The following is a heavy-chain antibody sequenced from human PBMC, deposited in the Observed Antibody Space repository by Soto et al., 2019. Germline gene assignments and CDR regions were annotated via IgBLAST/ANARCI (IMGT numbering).Heavy chain of an antibody. J-gene: IGHJ6*03. CDR2: ISSNGVGT. D-gene: IGHD6-6*01. CDR1: GLTLSGYA. V-gene: IGHV3-64*01. Sequence: GGSLRLSCAASGLTLSGYAMDWVRQAPGKGLEYVSGISSNGVGTYYANSVQDRFTISRDNSKNTVYLQMGSLRPEDMAVYYCARRARPDFYYMDVWGKGTTVTVSS. CDR3: ARRARPDFYYMDV.